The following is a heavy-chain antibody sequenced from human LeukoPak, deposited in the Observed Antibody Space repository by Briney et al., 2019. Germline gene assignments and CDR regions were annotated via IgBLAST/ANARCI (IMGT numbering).Heavy chain of an antibody. Sequence: SETLSLTCTVSGGSISSYYWSWIRQPPGKGLEWIGYIYYSGSTTYNPSLKSRVTMSVDTSNNQFSLKLTSVTAADTAVYYCAIGSDGHDYWGQGILATVSS. CDR3: AIGSDGHDY. CDR1: GGSISSYY. CDR2: IYYSGST. V-gene: IGHV4-59*12. D-gene: IGHD3-10*01. J-gene: IGHJ4*02.